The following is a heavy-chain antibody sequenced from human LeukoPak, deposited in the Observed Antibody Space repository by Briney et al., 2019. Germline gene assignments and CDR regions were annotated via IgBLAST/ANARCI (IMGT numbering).Heavy chain of an antibody. CDR2: ISAANGYT. Sequence: ASVKVSCKASGYTFTNYAIHWVRQAPGQRLEWMGWISAANGYTIYSQEFQARVTITRDTSASTAYMEPSSLRSEDTAVYYCGRLYSSGWNGGLGEAFDIWGQGTVVIVSS. V-gene: IGHV1-3*03. CDR1: GYTFTNYA. J-gene: IGHJ3*02. CDR3: GRLYSSGWNGGLGEAFDI. D-gene: IGHD6-19*01.